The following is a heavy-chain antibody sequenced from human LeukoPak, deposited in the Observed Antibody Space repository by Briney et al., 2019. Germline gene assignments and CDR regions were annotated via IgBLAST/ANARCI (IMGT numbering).Heavy chain of an antibody. J-gene: IGHJ4*02. CDR2: INAGNGNT. V-gene: IGHV1-3*01. D-gene: IGHD3-10*01. Sequence: ASVKVCCKASGYTFTSYAMHWVRQAPGQRLEWMGWINAGNGNTKYSQKFQGRVTITSDTSESKGYMDLSSLRYEDTAVYYCAGGITMVRGVIPFDYWGQGTLVTVSS. CDR3: AGGITMVRGVIPFDY. CDR1: GYTFTSYA.